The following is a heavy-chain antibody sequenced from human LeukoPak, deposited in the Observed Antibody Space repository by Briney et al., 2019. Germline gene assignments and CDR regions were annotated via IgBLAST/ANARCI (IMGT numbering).Heavy chain of an antibody. D-gene: IGHD6-19*01. CDR1: GGSITSSSYY. J-gene: IGHJ4*02. CDR2: IYHSGST. CDR3: ARPMYNSGRYGY. V-gene: IGHV4-39*01. Sequence: PSETLSLTCTVSGGSITSSSYYWGWIRQPQGEGLEWIGNIYHSGSTFYNPSLKSRVTISVDTSKNQFSLKLTSVTAADTAVYYCARPMYNSGRYGYWGPGARVTVSS.